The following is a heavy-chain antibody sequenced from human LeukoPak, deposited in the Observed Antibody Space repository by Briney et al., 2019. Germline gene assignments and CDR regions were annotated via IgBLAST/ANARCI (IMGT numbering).Heavy chain of an antibody. CDR2: IGGSGGST. J-gene: IGHJ4*02. V-gene: IGHV3-23*01. CDR3: AKGSGPYYYGSGSYYD. Sequence: GGSLRLSCAASGFTFSSYAMSWVRQAPGKGLEWVSVIGGSGGSTYYADSVKGRFTISRDNSKNTVHLQMNSLRADDTAVYYCAKGSGPYYYGSGSYYDWGQGTLVTVSS. CDR1: GFTFSSYA. D-gene: IGHD3-10*01.